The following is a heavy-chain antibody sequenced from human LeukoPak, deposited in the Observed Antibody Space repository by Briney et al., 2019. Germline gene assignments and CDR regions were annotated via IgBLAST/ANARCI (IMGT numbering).Heavy chain of an antibody. Sequence: GGSLRLSCAASGFTFSSYWMHWVRQAPGKGLEWVSSISSSSSYIYYADSVKGRFTISRDNAKNSLYLQMNSLRAEDTAVYYCAREITRWSRGRGAFDIWGQGTMVTVSS. V-gene: IGHV3-21*01. J-gene: IGHJ3*02. CDR3: AREITRWSRGRGAFDI. D-gene: IGHD4-23*01. CDR1: GFTFSSYW. CDR2: ISSSSSYI.